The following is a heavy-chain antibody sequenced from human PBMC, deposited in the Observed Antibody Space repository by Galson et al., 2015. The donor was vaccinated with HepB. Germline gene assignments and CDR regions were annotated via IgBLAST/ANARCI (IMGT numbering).Heavy chain of an antibody. CDR2: ISGSGGST. CDR3: AKSSEWLSEYFQH. D-gene: IGHD3-3*01. CDR1: GFTFSSYA. J-gene: IGHJ1*01. V-gene: IGHV3-23*01. Sequence: SLRLSCAASGFTFSSYAMSWVRQAPGKGLEWVSAISGSGGSTYYADSVKGRFTISRDNSKNTLYLQMNSLRAEDTAVYYCAKSSEWLSEYFQHWGQGTLVTVSS.